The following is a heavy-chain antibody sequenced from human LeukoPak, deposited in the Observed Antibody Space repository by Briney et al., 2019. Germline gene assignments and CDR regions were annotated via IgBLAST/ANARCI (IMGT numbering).Heavy chain of an antibody. Sequence: GESLKISCQGSGYSFTTYWIGWVRQMPGKGLEWMGVIYPGDSDTRYSPSFQGQVTISADRSISTAYLQWSSLKASDTAMYYCARRGLGYYFDYWGQGSLVTVSS. J-gene: IGHJ4*02. CDR1: GYSFTTYW. D-gene: IGHD3/OR15-3a*01. CDR2: IYPGDSDT. CDR3: ARRGLGYYFDY. V-gene: IGHV5-51*01.